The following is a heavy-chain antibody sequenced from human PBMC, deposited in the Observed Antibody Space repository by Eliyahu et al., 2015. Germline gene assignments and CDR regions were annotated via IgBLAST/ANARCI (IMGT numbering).Heavy chain of an antibody. J-gene: IGHJ5*02. CDR1: GFSMNNYY. V-gene: IGHV4-4*07. Sequence: QVQLQESGPGLVRPSEXLSLTCTVSGFSMNNYYWNWXRQPAGKGLEWIGRIYYRGSTNYNPPLKSRVTMSVDTSKKQFSLTLTSVTAADTAVYYCARDSPFDPWGQGTLVTVSA. CDR2: IYYRGST. CDR3: ARDSPFDP.